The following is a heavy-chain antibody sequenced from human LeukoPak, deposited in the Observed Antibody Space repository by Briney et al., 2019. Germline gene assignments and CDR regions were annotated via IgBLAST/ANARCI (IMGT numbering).Heavy chain of an antibody. CDR3: ARDQLEPSRWFDY. Sequence: GGSLRLSCAASGFTFSTYWMHWVRQAPGKGLVWVSRMNNDGSIRDYADSVKGRFTISRDYAKNTLYLQMNSLRVEDTAVYYCARDQLEPSRWFDYWGQGTLVTVSS. D-gene: IGHD1-1*01. CDR1: GFTFSTYW. CDR2: MNNDGSIR. J-gene: IGHJ4*02. V-gene: IGHV3-74*01.